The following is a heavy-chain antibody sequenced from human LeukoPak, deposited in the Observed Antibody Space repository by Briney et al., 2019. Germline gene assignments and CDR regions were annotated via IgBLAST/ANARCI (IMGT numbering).Heavy chain of an antibody. CDR1: GFTLSNYA. V-gene: IGHV3-23*01. Sequence: GGSLRLSCAASGFTLSNYAMSWVRQAPGKGPEWVAGISYSSGSIYYSDSVKGRFTISRDNSKNTLYLQMNSLRADDTAVYYCAKDVLRLNYGDFDLWGRGTLVSVSS. CDR2: ISYSSGSI. D-gene: IGHD2-21*02. CDR3: AKDVLRLNYGDFDL. J-gene: IGHJ2*01.